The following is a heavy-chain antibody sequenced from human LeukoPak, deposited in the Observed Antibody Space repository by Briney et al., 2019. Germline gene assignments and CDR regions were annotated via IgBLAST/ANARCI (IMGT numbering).Heavy chain of an antibody. D-gene: IGHD1-1*01. Sequence: GGSLRLSCTASGFPFIEYSMNWVRQAPGKGLEWISYIGIDSGNTKYADSVRGRFTISADKAKNSLYLQMNSLRVEDTAVHYCARDHNYAFDNWGQGTLVSVAS. CDR3: ARDHNYAFDN. V-gene: IGHV3-48*01. CDR2: IGIDSGNT. J-gene: IGHJ4*02. CDR1: GFPFIEYS.